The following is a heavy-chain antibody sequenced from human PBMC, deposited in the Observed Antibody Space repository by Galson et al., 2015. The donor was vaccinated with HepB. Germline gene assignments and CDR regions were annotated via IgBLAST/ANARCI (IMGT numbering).Heavy chain of an antibody. CDR2: ISGSGGST. Sequence: SLRLSCAASGFTFSSYAMSWVRQAPGEGLEWVSAISGSGGSTYYADSVKGRFTISRDNSKNTLYLQMNSLRAEDTAVYYCAKDNGAPDLRFLEWLFPGDYYYGMDVWGQGTTVTVSS. V-gene: IGHV3-23*01. D-gene: IGHD3-3*01. CDR1: GFTFSSYA. CDR3: AKDNGAPDLRFLEWLFPGDYYYGMDV. J-gene: IGHJ6*02.